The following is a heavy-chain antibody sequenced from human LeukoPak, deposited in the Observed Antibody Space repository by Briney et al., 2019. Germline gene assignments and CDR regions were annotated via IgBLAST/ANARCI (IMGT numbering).Heavy chain of an antibody. D-gene: IGHD2-2*02. Sequence: SETLSLTCTVSGDSITSGDYYWNWIRQLPGKGLEWIGYIYFNGNTNFNPSLKSRLSISVDTSNNHFSLRLSSVTAADTAVYYCARSSAIYGQVALDIWGQGTLVTVSS. CDR3: ARSSAIYGQVALDI. CDR1: GDSITSGDYY. CDR2: IYFNGNT. J-gene: IGHJ3*02. V-gene: IGHV4-31*03.